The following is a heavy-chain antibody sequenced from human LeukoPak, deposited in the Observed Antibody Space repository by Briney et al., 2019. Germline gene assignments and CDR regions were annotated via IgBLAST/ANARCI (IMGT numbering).Heavy chain of an antibody. CDR1: GYSFTSYW. V-gene: IGHV5-10-1*01. D-gene: IGHD6-13*01. Sequence: GESLKISCKGSGYSFTSYWISWVRQMPGKGLEWMGRIDPSDSYTNYSPSFQGHVTISADKSISTACLQWSSLKASDTAMYYCARHQAAAGTDYYYGMDVWGQGTTVTVSS. CDR3: ARHQAAAGTDYYYGMDV. J-gene: IGHJ6*02. CDR2: IDPSDSYT.